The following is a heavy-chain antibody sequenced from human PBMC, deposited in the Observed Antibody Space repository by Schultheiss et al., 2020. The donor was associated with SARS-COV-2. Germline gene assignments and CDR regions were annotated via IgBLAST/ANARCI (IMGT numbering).Heavy chain of an antibody. D-gene: IGHD6-19*01. Sequence: GGSLRLSCAASAFTFSSYGFHWVRQAPGKGLEWVSYISSSGSTIYYADSVKGRFTISRDNAKNSLILEMNSLRDEDTAVYYCARDGMSSSGWYNYGLDVWGQGTTVTVSS. CDR1: AFTFSSYG. CDR3: ARDGMSSSGWYNYGLDV. CDR2: ISSSGSTI. J-gene: IGHJ6*02. V-gene: IGHV3-48*02.